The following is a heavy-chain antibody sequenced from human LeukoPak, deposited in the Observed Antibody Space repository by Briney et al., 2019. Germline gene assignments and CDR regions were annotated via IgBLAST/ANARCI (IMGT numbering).Heavy chain of an antibody. J-gene: IGHJ4*02. V-gene: IGHV4-30-4*01. CDR3: ASTGNTYDSSGYYYIPPGDY. CDR2: IYYSGST. D-gene: IGHD3-22*01. CDR1: GGSISSGDYY. Sequence: SETLSLTCTVSGGSISSGDYYWSWIRQPPGKGLEWIGYIYYSGSTYYNPSLKSRVTISVDTSKNQFSLKLSSVTAADTAVYYCASTGNTYDSSGYYYIPPGDYWGQGTLVTVSS.